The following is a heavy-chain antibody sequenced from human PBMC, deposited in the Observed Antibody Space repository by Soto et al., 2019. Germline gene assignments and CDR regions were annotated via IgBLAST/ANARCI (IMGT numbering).Heavy chain of an antibody. Sequence: GESLKISCKGSGYSFTSYWIGWVRQMPGKGLEWMGIIYPGDSDTRYSPSFQGQVTISADKSISTAYLQWSSLKASDTAMYYCARHRRPTRGYCSSTSCSHEFDPWGQGTLVTV. J-gene: IGHJ5*02. CDR1: GYSFTSYW. CDR3: ARHRRPTRGYCSSTSCSHEFDP. V-gene: IGHV5-51*01. CDR2: IYPGDSDT. D-gene: IGHD2-2*01.